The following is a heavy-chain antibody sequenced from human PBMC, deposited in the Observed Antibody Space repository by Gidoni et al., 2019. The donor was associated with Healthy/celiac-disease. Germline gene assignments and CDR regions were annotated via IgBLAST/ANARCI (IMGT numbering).Heavy chain of an antibody. V-gene: IGHV3-21*01. Sequence: EVQLVESVGGLVKPGGSLRLSCAASGFTFSSYSMNWVRQAPGKGLEWVSSISSSSSYINYADSVKGRFTISRDNAKNSLYLQMNSLRAEDTAVYYCARQGVPPPESDGYNSLDDAFDIWGQGTMVTVSS. CDR3: ARQGVPPPESDGYNSLDDAFDI. CDR2: ISSSSSYI. D-gene: IGHD5-12*01. J-gene: IGHJ3*02. CDR1: GFTFSSYS.